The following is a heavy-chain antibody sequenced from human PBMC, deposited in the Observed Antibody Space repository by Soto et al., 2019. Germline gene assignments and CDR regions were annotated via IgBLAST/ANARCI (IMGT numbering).Heavy chain of an antibody. Sequence: ASVKVSCKASGYTFTGYYMHWLRQSPGQGLEWMGWINPNSGGTNYAQKFQGRVTMTRDTSISTAYMELSRLRSDDTAVYYCARDRDYDILTGYYPLAFDIWGQGTMVTVSS. CDR3: ARDRDYDILTGYYPLAFDI. V-gene: IGHV1-2*02. J-gene: IGHJ3*02. D-gene: IGHD3-9*01. CDR2: INPNSGGT. CDR1: GYTFTGYY.